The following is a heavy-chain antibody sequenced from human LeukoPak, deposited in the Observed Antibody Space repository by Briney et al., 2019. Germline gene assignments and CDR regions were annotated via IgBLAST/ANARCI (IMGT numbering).Heavy chain of an antibody. CDR3: AARGLELSFDY. V-gene: IGHV1-24*01. CDR1: GYTFTGYY. D-gene: IGHD1-26*01. J-gene: IGHJ4*02. CDR2: FDPEDGET. Sequence: ASVKVSCKASGYTFTGYYMHWVRQAPGQGLEWMGGFDPEDGETIYAQKFQGRVTMTEDTSTDTAYMELSRLRSDDTAVYYCAARGLELSFDYWGQGTLVTVSS.